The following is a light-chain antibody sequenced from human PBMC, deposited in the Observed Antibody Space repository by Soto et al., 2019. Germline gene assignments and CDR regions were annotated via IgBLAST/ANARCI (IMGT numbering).Light chain of an antibody. CDR2: GAS. CDR1: QSVSYY. J-gene: IGKJ1*01. V-gene: IGKV3-15*01. CDR3: QQYNKWRT. Sequence: EIVLTQSPATLSLSPGERATLSCRASQSVSYYLAWYQQKPGQAPRLLIYGASTRATGIPARISGSGSGTEFTLTITSLQSEDFAVYYCQQYNKWRTFGQGTKVDIK.